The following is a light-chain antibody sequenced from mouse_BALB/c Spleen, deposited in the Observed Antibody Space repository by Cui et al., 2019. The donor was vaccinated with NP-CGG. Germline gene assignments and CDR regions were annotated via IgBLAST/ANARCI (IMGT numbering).Light chain of an antibody. CDR3: ALWYSNHWV. CDR2: GTN. J-gene: IGLJ1*01. CDR1: TGAATTSNY. Sequence: QAVVTQESALTTSPGETVTLNCRSSTGAATTSNYANWVQEKSDHLFTGLIGGTNNRVPGVPARFSGSLIGDKAALTITGAQTEDEAKYFCALWYSNHWVFGGGTKLTVL. V-gene: IGLV1*01.